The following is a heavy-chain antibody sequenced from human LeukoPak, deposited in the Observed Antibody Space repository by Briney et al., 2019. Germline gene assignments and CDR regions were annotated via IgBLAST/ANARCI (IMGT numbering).Heavy chain of an antibody. CDR2: ISAYNGNT. Sequence: ASVKVSCKASGYTFTSYGISWVRQAPGQGLEWMGWISAYNGNTNYAQKLQGRVTMTTDTSTSTAYMELRSLRSDDTAVYYCARIVQLEGVNWFDPWGQGTLVTVSS. V-gene: IGHV1-18*01. CDR1: GYTFTSYG. J-gene: IGHJ5*02. D-gene: IGHD1-1*01. CDR3: ARIVQLEGVNWFDP.